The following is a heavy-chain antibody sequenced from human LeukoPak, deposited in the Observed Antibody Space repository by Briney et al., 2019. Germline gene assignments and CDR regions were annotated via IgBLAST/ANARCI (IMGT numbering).Heavy chain of an antibody. D-gene: IGHD3-10*01. CDR3: VRGGPALGV. J-gene: IGHJ6*02. Sequence: GGSLRLSCAVSGLSITTYDIHWVRQAPGKGLEWVADITSNGNNEYYTEFVKGRFVVYRDISKNSVYLQMNSLTTEDTALYYCVRGGPALGVWGQGTKVTVSS. V-gene: IGHV3-30*09. CDR2: ITSNGNNE. CDR1: GLSITTYD.